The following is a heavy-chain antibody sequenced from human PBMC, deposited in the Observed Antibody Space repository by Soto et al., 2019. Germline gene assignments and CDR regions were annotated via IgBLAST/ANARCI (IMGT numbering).Heavy chain of an antibody. Sequence: ASVKVSCKASGYTFTGYYMHWVRQAPRQGLEWMGWINPNSGGTNYAQKFQGRVTMTRDTSISTAYMELSRLRSDDTAVYYCARELGGSYRFDYWGQGTLVTVSS. CDR3: ARELGGSYRFDY. J-gene: IGHJ4*02. D-gene: IGHD2-15*01. CDR1: GYTFTGYY. V-gene: IGHV1-2*02. CDR2: INPNSGGT.